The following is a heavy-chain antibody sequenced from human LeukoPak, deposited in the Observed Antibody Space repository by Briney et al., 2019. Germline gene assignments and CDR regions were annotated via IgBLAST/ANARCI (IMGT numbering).Heavy chain of an antibody. CDR3: ARVTDYDFWSGPYYFDY. V-gene: IGHV1-46*03. Sequence: GASVKVSCKASGYTFTSYYMHWVRQAPGQGLEWMEIINPSGGSTSYAQKFQGRVTMTRDTSTSTVYMELSSLRSEDTAVYYCARVTDYDFWSGPYYFDYWGQGTLVTVSS. J-gene: IGHJ4*02. CDR1: GYTFTSYY. D-gene: IGHD3-3*01. CDR2: INPSGGST.